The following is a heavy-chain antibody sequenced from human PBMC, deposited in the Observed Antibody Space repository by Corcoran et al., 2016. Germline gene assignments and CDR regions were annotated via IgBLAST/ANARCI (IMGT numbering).Heavy chain of an antibody. V-gene: IGHV3-33*01. J-gene: IGHJ6*02. CDR2: MYYDGSNE. Sequence: QVQLVESGGGVVQPGRSLRLSCAASGFTFTTYGMHWVRQAPGKGLEWVAFMYYDGSNENYAESVKGRFTISRDNSKKTLYLQMTSLRAEDTAVYYCARDSGGYNLFRYYYGMDVWGQGTTVTVSS. D-gene: IGHD5-12*01. CDR1: GFTFTTYG. CDR3: ARDSGGYNLFRYYYGMDV.